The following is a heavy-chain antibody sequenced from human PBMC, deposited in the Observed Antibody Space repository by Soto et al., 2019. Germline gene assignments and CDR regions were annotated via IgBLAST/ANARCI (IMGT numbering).Heavy chain of an antibody. J-gene: IGHJ6*03. CDR2: IYYSGST. Sequence: SETLSLTCTVSGGSISSSSYYWGWIRQPPGKGLEWIGSIYYSGSTYYNPSLKSRVTISVDTSKNQFSLKLSSVTAADTAVYYCARHQGDFGVVILPNYYYYYMDVWGKGTTVTVSS. CDR3: ARHQGDFGVVILPNYYYYYMDV. D-gene: IGHD3-3*01. V-gene: IGHV4-39*01. CDR1: GGSISSSSYY.